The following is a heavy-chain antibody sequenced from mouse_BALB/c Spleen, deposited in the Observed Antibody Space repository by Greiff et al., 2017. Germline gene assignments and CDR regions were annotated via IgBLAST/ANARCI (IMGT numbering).Heavy chain of an antibody. D-gene: IGHD2-10*02. V-gene: IGHV1-54*01. J-gene: IGHJ4*01. CDR3: ARGYGNYDDYAMDY. CDR1: GYAFTNYL. CDR2: INPGSGGT. Sequence: VQLQQSGAELVRPGTSVKVSCKASGYAFTNYLIEWVKQRPGQGLEWIGVINPGSGGTNYNEKFKGKATLTADKSSSTAYMQLSSLTSDDSAVYFCARGYGNYDDYAMDYWGQGTSVTVSS.